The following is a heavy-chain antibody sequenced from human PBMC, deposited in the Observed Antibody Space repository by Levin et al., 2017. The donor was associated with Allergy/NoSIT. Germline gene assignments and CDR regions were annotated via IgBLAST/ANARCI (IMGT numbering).Heavy chain of an antibody. Sequence: AASVKVSCKASGGTFSSYAISWVRQAPGQGLEWMGGIIPIFGTANYAQKFQGRVTITADESTSTAYMELSSLRSEDTAVYYCARDRPYDYVWGSYRQPGYYGMDVWGQGTTVTVSS. CDR1: GGTFSSYA. J-gene: IGHJ6*02. D-gene: IGHD3-16*02. CDR2: IIPIFGTA. CDR3: ARDRPYDYVWGSYRQPGYYGMDV. V-gene: IGHV1-69*13.